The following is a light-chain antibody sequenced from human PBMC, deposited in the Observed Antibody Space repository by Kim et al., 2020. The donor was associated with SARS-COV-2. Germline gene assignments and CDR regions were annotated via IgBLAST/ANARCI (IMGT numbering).Light chain of an antibody. CDR2: KAS. Sequence: DIQMTQSPSTLSASVGDRVTITCRASQSISSWLAWYQQKPGKAPKLLISKASTLESGVPSRFSGSGSGTEFTLTISRLQPDDFATYYCQQYNTYSWTFGQGTKVDIK. J-gene: IGKJ1*01. V-gene: IGKV1-5*03. CDR1: QSISSW. CDR3: QQYNTYSWT.